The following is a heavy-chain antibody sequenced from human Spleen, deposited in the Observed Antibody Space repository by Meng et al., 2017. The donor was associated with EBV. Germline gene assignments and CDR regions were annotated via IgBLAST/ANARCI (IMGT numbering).Heavy chain of an antibody. CDR3: AREVVRGNQGGWFDP. Sequence: QVQLQQWGAGLLKPSEXLSLTCAVSGGSFSGYYWSWIRQSPGKGLEWIGEINHSGSTNFNPYLKSRVTISIDTSKKQSSLKLSSVTAADTAVYFCAREVVRGNQGGWFDPWGQGTLVTVSS. V-gene: IGHV4-34*01. CDR2: INHSGST. D-gene: IGHD3-10*01. J-gene: IGHJ5*02. CDR1: GGSFSGYY.